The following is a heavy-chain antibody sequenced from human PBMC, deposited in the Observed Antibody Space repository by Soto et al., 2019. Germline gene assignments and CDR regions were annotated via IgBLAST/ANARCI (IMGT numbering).Heavy chain of an antibody. CDR1: GYTFTGYY. J-gene: IGHJ5*02. D-gene: IGHD1-1*01. V-gene: IGHV1-2*02. Sequence: QVQLVQSGDEVKKPGASVKVSCKASGYTFTGYYMHWVRQAPGQGLEWMGWINPNSGGTNNAQKFQGGVTMTRDTSISTAYMELSRLRSDDTAVYYCARSQLESYWFDPWGQGTLVTVSS. CDR3: ARSQLESYWFDP. CDR2: INPNSGGT.